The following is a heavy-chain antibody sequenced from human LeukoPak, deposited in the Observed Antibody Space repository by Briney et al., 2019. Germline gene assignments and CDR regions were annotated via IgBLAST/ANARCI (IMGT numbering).Heavy chain of an antibody. D-gene: IGHD3-3*01. V-gene: IGHV4-39*01. Sequence: SETLSLTCTVSGGSISSSSYYWGWIRQPPGKGLEWIGSIYYSGSTYYNPSLKSRVTISVDTSKNQFSLKLSSVTAADTAVYYCARISSYDFWSGYHDYYYYGIDVWGQGTTVTVSS. CDR1: GGSISSSSYY. J-gene: IGHJ6*02. CDR2: IYYSGST. CDR3: ARISSYDFWSGYHDYYYYGIDV.